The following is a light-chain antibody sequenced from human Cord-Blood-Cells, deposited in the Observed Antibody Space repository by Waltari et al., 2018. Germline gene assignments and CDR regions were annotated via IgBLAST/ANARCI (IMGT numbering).Light chain of an antibody. CDR3: QQYGSSLYT. J-gene: IGKJ2*01. CDR1: QSVSRSY. CDR2: GAS. Sequence: DIVLTQSPGTLSLSPGERATLSCRASQSVSRSYLARYQQKPGQAPRLLIYGASSRATGIPDRFSGSGSGTDFTLTISRLEPEDFAVYYCQQYGSSLYTFGQGTKLEIK. V-gene: IGKV3-20*01.